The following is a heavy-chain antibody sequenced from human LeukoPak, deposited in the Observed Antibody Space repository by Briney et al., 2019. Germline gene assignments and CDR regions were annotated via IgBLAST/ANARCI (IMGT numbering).Heavy chain of an antibody. D-gene: IGHD4/OR15-4a*01. CDR1: GYTFTSYA. CDR3: ARERANLLYDYYYGMDV. Sequence: GASVKVSCKASGYTFTSYAMNWVRQAPGQGLEWMGWINTNTGNPTYAQGFTGRFVFSLDTSVSTAYLQISSLKAEDTAVYYCARERANLLYDYYYGMDVWGQGTTVTVSS. V-gene: IGHV7-4-1*02. J-gene: IGHJ6*02. CDR2: INTNTGNP.